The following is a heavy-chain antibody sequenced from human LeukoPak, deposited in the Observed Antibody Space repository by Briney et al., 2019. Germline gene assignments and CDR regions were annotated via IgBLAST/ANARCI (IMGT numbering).Heavy chain of an antibody. CDR3: AKDHGDYSFDY. D-gene: IGHD4-17*01. CDR2: ISGSGGST. J-gene: IGHJ4*02. V-gene: IGHV3-23*01. CDR1: GFTFSSHA. Sequence: GASLRLSCAASGFTFSSHAMSWVRQAPGKGLEWVSAISGSGGSTYYADSVKGRFTISRDNSKNTLYLQMNSLRAEDTAVYYCAKDHGDYSFDYWGQGTLVTVSS.